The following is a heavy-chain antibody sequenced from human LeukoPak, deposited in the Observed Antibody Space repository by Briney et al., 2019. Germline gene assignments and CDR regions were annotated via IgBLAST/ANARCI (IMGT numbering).Heavy chain of an antibody. Sequence: SVKFSCKASGYTFTSYYMHWVRQAPGQGLEWMGIINPSGGSTSYAQKFQGRVTMTRDTSTSTVYMELSSLRSEDTAVYYCARFQFTDGYNFRIGYWGQGTLVTVSS. CDR3: ARFQFTDGYNFRIGY. CDR1: GYTFTSYY. CDR2: INPSGGST. D-gene: IGHD5-24*01. V-gene: IGHV1-46*01. J-gene: IGHJ4*02.